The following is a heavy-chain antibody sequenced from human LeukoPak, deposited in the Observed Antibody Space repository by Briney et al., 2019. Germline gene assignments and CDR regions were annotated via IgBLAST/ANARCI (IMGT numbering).Heavy chain of an antibody. Sequence: SETLSLTCTVSHGSISSYYWSWIRQPPGQGLEWIGYIYYSGSTDCNPSLKSRVNISVDTSKNQFSLKLSSVTAADTAVYFCARVRVSSGSHPWYFDYWGQGTLVTVSS. V-gene: IGHV4-59*01. CDR2: IYYSGST. D-gene: IGHD3-22*01. J-gene: IGHJ4*02. CDR1: HGSISSYY. CDR3: ARVRVSSGSHPWYFDY.